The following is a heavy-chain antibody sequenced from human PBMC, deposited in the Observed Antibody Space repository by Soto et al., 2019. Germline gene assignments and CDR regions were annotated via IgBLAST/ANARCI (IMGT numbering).Heavy chain of an antibody. V-gene: IGHV3-11*01. CDR1: GFTFSDYY. CDR3: AREGGTLYSSGWEPYFDY. D-gene: IGHD6-19*01. CDR2: ISSSGSTI. J-gene: IGHJ4*02. Sequence: GGSLRLSCAASGFTFSDYYMSWIRQAPGKGLEWVSYISSSGSTIYYADSVKGRFTISRDNAKNSLYLQMNSLRAEDTAVYYCAREGGTLYSSGWEPYFDYWGQGTLVTVSS.